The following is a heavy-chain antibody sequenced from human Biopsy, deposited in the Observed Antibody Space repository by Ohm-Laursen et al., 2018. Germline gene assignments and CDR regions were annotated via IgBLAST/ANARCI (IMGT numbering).Heavy chain of an antibody. CDR1: GKTFSDYQ. D-gene: IGHD2-15*01. Sequence: TLSLTCAVFGKTFSDYQWSWIRQPPGKGLEWIGQINQAGTTNYNPSLKSRVSISADASKYEFSLRVTSVTAADTAVYLCGNEVHGRDYWGLGAQVTVSS. J-gene: IGHJ4*02. CDR3: GNEVHGRDY. V-gene: IGHV4-34*08. CDR2: INQAGTT.